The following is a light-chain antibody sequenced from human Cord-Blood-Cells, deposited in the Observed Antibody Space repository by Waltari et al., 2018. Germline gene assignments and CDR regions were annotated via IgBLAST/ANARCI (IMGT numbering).Light chain of an antibody. CDR2: KDS. J-gene: IGLJ3*02. V-gene: IGLV3-25*03. CDR1: ALPKQY. Sequence: SYELTQPPSVSVSPGQTARITCSGDALPKQYAYWYQQKPGQAPVLVIYKDSGRPSGIPERFSGSSSGTIVTLTISGVQAEDEADYYCQSADSSGTYPVFGGGTKLTVL. CDR3: QSADSSGTYPV.